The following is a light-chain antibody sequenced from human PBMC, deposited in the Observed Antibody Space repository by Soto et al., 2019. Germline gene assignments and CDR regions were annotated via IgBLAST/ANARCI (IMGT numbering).Light chain of an antibody. V-gene: IGLV2-14*01. CDR1: SSDVGGYNY. Sequence: QSALTQPASVSGSLGQSITISCTGNSSDVGGYNYVSWYQQHPGKAPKLMIYDVSNRPSGVSNRFSVSKSGNTASLTISGLQAEDEADYYCSSYTSSSTLDVFGTGTNLTVL. CDR3: SSYTSSSTLDV. CDR2: DVS. J-gene: IGLJ1*01.